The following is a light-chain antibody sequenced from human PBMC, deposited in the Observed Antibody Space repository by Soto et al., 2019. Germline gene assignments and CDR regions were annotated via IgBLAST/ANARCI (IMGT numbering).Light chain of an antibody. J-gene: IGKJ1*01. CDR2: AAS. V-gene: IGKV1-39*01. CDR1: QSISSY. CDR3: QQSYSTPRT. Sequence: DIQMTQSPSSLSASVGDRVTITAGASQSISSYLNWYQQKPGEAPKLLIYAASSLQSGVPSRFSGSGSGTDFTLTISSLQPEDFATYYCQQSYSTPRTFGQGTKVDIK.